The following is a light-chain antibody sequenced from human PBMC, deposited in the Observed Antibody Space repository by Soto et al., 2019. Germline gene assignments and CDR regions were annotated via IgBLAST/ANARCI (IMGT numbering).Light chain of an antibody. CDR2: GNS. V-gene: IGLV1-40*01. Sequence: QAVVTQPPSVSGAPGQRVTISCTGSSSNIGAGYDVHWYQQLPGTAPKLLIYGNSNRPSGVPDRFSGSKSGTSASLAITGLQAEDEADYYCQSYDSSLSGSVVFGGVTKVTVL. J-gene: IGLJ2*01. CDR3: QSYDSSLSGSVV. CDR1: SSNIGAGYD.